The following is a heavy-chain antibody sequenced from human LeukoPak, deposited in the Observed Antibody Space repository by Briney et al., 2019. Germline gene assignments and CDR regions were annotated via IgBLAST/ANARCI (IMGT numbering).Heavy chain of an antibody. Sequence: PSETLSLTCTVSDDSGRNYWTWIRQPAGKGLEWIGRMHTSGSTNYNPSLESRVSISLDMSKKQFSLRLTSVTAADAAVYYCTRDRAGWLHAFDIWGLGTVVTVSS. V-gene: IGHV4-61*02. J-gene: IGHJ3*02. CDR2: MHTSGST. D-gene: IGHD5-24*01. CDR1: DDSGRNY. CDR3: TRDRAGWLHAFDI.